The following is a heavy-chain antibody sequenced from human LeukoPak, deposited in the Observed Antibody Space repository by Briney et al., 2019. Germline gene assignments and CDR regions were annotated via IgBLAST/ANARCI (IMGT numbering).Heavy chain of an antibody. CDR1: GYTLTELS. CDR2: FDPEDGET. J-gene: IGHJ4*02. Sequence: ASVKVSCKVSGYTLTELSMHWVRQAPGKGLEWMGGFDPEDGETIYAQKFQGRVTMTEDTSTDTAYMELSSLRSEDTAVYYCATVGQDSSGYYHGEGIWHYWGQGTLVTVSS. CDR3: ATVGQDSSGYYHGEGIWHY. V-gene: IGHV1-24*01. D-gene: IGHD3-22*01.